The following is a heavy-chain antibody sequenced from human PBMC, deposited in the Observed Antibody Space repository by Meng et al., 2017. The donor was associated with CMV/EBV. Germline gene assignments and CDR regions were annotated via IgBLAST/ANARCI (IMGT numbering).Heavy chain of an antibody. CDR1: GGSFSGYY. V-gene: IGHV4-34*01. CDR2: INHSGST. D-gene: IGHD3-22*01. CDR3: ARASHYYDTPPGDWFDP. J-gene: IGHJ5*02. Sequence: GSLRLSCAVYGGSFSGYYWSWIRQPPGKGLEWIGEINHSGSTNYNPSLKSRVTISVDTSKNQFSLKLSSVTAADTAVYYCARASHYYDTPPGDWFDPWGQGTLVTVSS.